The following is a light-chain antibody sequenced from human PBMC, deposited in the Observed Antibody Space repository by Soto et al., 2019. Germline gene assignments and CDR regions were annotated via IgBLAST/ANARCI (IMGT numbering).Light chain of an antibody. J-gene: IGKJ2*01. V-gene: IGKV3-20*01. CDR1: QSVTNNF. CDR3: QQYENSPYT. CDR2: TAS. Sequence: EIVLTQSPGTLSLSPGERATLSCRASQSVTNNFLAWYQQNHGQAPRLLIYTASTRATGIPDRFSGSGSGTDFSLTISRLEPDDFAVYYCQQYENSPYTFGEGTKLEIK.